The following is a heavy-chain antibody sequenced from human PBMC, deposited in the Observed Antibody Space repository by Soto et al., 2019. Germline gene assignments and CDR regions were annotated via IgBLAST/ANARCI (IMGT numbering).Heavy chain of an antibody. V-gene: IGHV4-4*02. D-gene: IGHD3-10*01. CDR3: ARDAVRGVLTVYNYYAMDV. J-gene: IGHJ6*02. CDR2: IYHSGST. CDR1: GGSISRRNC. Sequence: QVQLQESGPGLVKSSGTLSLTCAVSGGSISRRNCWTWVRQPPGKGLEWIGEIYHSGSTNYNPSLQSRIIFSVDTSRNQFALKPSSVTASDAAVYSCARDAVRGVLTVYNYYAMDVWGQGTTVTVSS.